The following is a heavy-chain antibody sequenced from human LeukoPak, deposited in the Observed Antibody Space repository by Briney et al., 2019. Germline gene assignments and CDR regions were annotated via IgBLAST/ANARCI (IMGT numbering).Heavy chain of an antibody. CDR1: GFTFSTHW. Sequence: GGSLRLSCAASGFTFSTHWMHWVRQTPGKGLVWVSRISPDGSRTAYADSVKGRFTISRDNARATLYLQLNSLGAEDTAVYYCARVSSLWSFDYWGQGTLVTVSS. CDR2: ISPDGSRT. D-gene: IGHD3-10*01. CDR3: ARVSSLWSFDY. J-gene: IGHJ4*02. V-gene: IGHV3-74*01.